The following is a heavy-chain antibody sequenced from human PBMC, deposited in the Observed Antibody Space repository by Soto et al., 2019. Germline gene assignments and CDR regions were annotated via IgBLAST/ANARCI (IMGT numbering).Heavy chain of an antibody. D-gene: IGHD3-22*01. CDR2: IIPIFGTA. CDR3: ARGASYKDSSGYLPYYFDY. V-gene: IGHV1-69*13. Sequence: SVKVSCKASGGTFSSYAISWVRQAPGQGLEWMGGIIPIFGTANYAQKFQGRVTITADESTSTAYMELSSLRSEDTAVYYCARGASYKDSSGYLPYYFDYWGQGTLVTVSS. CDR1: GGTFSSYA. J-gene: IGHJ4*02.